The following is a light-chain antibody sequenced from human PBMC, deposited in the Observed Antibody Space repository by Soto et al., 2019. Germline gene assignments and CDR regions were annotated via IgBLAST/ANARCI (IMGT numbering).Light chain of an antibody. CDR1: QSISSW. Sequence: DIQMTQSPSTLSASVGDRVTITCRASQSISSWLAWYQQKPGKAPKLLIYDASSLESGVPSRFSGSGSGTEFTLPISSLQPDDFATYYCQQYNSYSFFGPGTKVDIK. CDR2: DAS. CDR3: QQYNSYSF. J-gene: IGKJ3*01. V-gene: IGKV1-5*01.